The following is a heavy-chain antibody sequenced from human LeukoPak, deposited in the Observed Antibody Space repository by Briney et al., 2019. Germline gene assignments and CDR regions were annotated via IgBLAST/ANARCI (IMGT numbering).Heavy chain of an antibody. CDR3: ATDLAAAGTPYYYYYGMDV. CDR2: INPNSGGT. V-gene: IGHV1-2*02. CDR1: GYTFTGYY. Sequence: GASVKVSCKASGYTFTGYYMHCVRQAPGQGLEWMGWINPNSGGTNYAQKFQGRVTMTRDTSISTAYMELSRLRSDDTAAYYCATDLAAAGTPYYYYYGMDVWGQGTTVTVSS. J-gene: IGHJ6*02. D-gene: IGHD6-13*01.